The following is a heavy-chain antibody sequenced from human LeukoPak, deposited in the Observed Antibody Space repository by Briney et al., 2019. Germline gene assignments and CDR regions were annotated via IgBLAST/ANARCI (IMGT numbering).Heavy chain of an antibody. D-gene: IGHD3-3*01. CDR3: AREGAGLREWYYFDY. J-gene: IGHJ4*02. V-gene: IGHV4-30-2*01. CDR1: GGSISSDGYS. CDR2: IYHSGST. Sequence: SETLSLTCAVSGGSISSDGYSWSWIRQPPGKGLEWIGYIYHSGSTYYNPSLKSRVTISVDRSKNQFSLKLSSVTAADTAVYYCAREGAGLREWYYFDYWGQGTLVTVSS.